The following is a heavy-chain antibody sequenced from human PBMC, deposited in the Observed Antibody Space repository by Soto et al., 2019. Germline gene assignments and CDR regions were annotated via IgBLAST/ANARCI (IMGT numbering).Heavy chain of an antibody. CDR1: GFTFSSYA. J-gene: IGHJ6*02. V-gene: IGHV3-23*01. CDR2: ISNSGGRT. D-gene: IGHD2-21*02. CDR3: ARDRTAQYYYYGMDV. Sequence: GGSLRLSCAASGFTFSSYAMSWVRQAPGKGLEWVSTISNSGGRTYYADSVKGRFAISRDNSKNTLYLHMTSLRPEDTALYYCARDRTAQYYYYGMDVWGQGTTVTVSS.